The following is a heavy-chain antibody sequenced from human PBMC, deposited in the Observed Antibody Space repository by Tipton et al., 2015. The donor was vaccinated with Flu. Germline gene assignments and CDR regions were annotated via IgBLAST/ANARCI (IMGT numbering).Heavy chain of an antibody. CDR3: AKNNGPRSYKYGLDV. CDR1: GFDFSVYG. V-gene: IGHV3-9*01. CDR2: ISWNSDV. J-gene: IGHJ6*02. D-gene: IGHD1-14*01. Sequence: SLRLSCKVSGFDFSVYGMHWVRPAPGKGLEWVSGISWNSDVDYADSVKGRFTISRDNAKNSLYLQMNSLRIEDTAFYYCAKNNGPRSYKYGLDVWGQGTTVTV.